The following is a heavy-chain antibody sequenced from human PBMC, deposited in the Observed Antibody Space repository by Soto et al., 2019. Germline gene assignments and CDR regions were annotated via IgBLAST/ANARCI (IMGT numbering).Heavy chain of an antibody. CDR3: ARELEYYDYFGLEV. V-gene: IGHV3-33*01. CDR2: LWSDGANS. Sequence: QVQLVESGGGVVQPGKSLRLSCEVSGFPLSDYGMHWVRQAPGKGLEWVAVLWSDGANSFYAGSVMGRFTVSIDTSQNTLFVEVESLRGDDTGVYYCARELEYYDYFGLEVWGQGTTVMVSS. J-gene: IGHJ6*01. D-gene: IGHD6-6*01. CDR1: GFPLSDYG.